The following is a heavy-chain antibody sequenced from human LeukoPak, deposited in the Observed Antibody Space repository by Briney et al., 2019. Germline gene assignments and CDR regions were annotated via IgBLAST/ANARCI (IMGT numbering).Heavy chain of an antibody. CDR2: IYYSGST. V-gene: IGHV4-59*01. Sequence: SETLSLTCTVSGGSISSYYWSWIRQPPGKGLEWIGYIYYSGSTNYNPSLKSRVTISVDTFKNQFSLKLSSVTAADTAVYYCARAQRLPPSWFDPWGQGTLVTVSS. CDR1: GGSISSYY. CDR3: ARAQRLPPSWFDP. J-gene: IGHJ5*02.